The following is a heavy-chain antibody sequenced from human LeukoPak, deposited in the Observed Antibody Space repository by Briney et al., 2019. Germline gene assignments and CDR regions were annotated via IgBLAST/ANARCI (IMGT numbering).Heavy chain of an antibody. D-gene: IGHD3-3*01. CDR2: INPNSGGT. Sequence: ASVRVSCKASGYTLTRYYMHWVRQAPGQGLDWMGWINPNSGGTNYPQKFQGRVTMTRDTPISTAYMELSRLISNDRAVYYCARGGGRPIFGVAPRHYYYYGMDVWGQGTTVTVSS. CDR3: ARGGGRPIFGVAPRHYYYYGMDV. J-gene: IGHJ6*02. CDR1: GYTLTRYY. V-gene: IGHV1-2*02.